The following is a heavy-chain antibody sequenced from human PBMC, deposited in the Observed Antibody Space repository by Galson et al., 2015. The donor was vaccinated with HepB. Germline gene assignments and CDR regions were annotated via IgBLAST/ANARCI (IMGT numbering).Heavy chain of an antibody. D-gene: IGHD6-19*01. J-gene: IGHJ4*02. CDR2: IGTSGRTK. V-gene: IGHV3-48*01. Sequence: SLRLSCAASGFTFSNYRMNWVRQAPGKGLEWVSYIGTSGRTKYYADSVKGRFTISRDNARNSLYLQMNSLRAEDTAVYYCANTMRGSLGYSSGWCPWYWGQGTLGTVSS. CDR3: ANTMRGSLGYSSGWCPWY. CDR1: GFTFSNYR.